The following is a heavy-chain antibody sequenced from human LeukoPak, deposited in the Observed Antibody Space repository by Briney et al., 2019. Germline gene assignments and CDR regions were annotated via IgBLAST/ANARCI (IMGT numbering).Heavy chain of an antibody. CDR2: VYYSGAT. V-gene: IGHV4-34*01. CDR1: GGSFSGYY. CDR3: ARLGWLYGSGSMNWFDP. J-gene: IGHJ5*02. Sequence: SETLSLTCAVYGGSFSGYYWSWIRQPPGKRLEWIGSVYYSGATYYNPSFKSRITVSVDTSKNQFSLSLSSVTAADTAVYYCARLGWLYGSGSMNWFDPWGQGTLVTVSS. D-gene: IGHD3-10*01.